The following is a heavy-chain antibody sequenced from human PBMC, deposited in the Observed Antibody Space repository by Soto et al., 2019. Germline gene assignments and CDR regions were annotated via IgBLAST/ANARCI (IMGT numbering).Heavy chain of an antibody. CDR3: ARDRMVSWRSGYYYYYMDV. D-gene: IGHD3-10*01. CDR1: GFTFSSYG. CDR2: IWYDGSNK. V-gene: IGHV3-33*01. Sequence: GGSLRLSCAASGFTFSSYGMHWVRQAPGKGLEWVAVIWYDGSNKYYADSVKGRFTISRDNSKNTLYLQMNSLRAEDTAVYYCARDRMVSWRSGYYYYYMDVWGKGTTVTVSS. J-gene: IGHJ6*03.